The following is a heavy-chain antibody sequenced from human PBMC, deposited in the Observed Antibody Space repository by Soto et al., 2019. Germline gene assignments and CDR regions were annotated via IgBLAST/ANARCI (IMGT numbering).Heavy chain of an antibody. V-gene: IGHV1-18*01. CDR2: ISAYNGNT. J-gene: IGHJ4*02. D-gene: IGHD2-2*01. CDR1: GYTFTSYG. Sequence: QVQLVQSGAEVKKPGASVKVSCKASGYTFTSYGISWVRQAPGQGLEWMGWISAYNGNTNYAQKLQVRVTMTTDTSTSTAYMELRSLRSDDTAVYYCAMAHCSSTSCYVPFDYWGQGTLVTVSS. CDR3: AMAHCSSTSCYVPFDY.